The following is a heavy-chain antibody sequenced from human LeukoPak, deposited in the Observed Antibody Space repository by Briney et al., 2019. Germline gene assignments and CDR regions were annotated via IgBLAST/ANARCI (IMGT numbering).Heavy chain of an antibody. CDR1: GFTFSDYY. CDR3: ARDVYGDYYYYYYYMDV. J-gene: IGHJ6*03. CDR2: ISNSGSTI. Sequence: GRSLRLSCAASGFTFSDYYMSWIRQAPGKGLEWVSYISNSGSTIYYADSVKGRFTISRDNAKNSLYLQMNSLRAEDTAVYYCARDVYGDYYYYYYYMDVWGKGTTVTVSS. D-gene: IGHD4-17*01. V-gene: IGHV3-11*04.